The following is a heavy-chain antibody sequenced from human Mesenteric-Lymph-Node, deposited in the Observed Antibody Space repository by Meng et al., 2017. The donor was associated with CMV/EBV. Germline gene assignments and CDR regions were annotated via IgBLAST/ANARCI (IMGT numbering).Heavy chain of an antibody. CDR3: ARDNHRYCSSTSCPSRLGWFDP. Sequence: GYYWSWIRQHPGKGLEWIGYIYSSGSTYYNPSLKSRVTISVDTSKNQFSLKLSSVTAADTAVYYCARDNHRYCSSTSCPSRLGWFDPWGQGTLVTVSS. CDR1: GYY. J-gene: IGHJ5*02. D-gene: IGHD2-2*01. CDR2: IYSSGST. V-gene: IGHV4-31*02.